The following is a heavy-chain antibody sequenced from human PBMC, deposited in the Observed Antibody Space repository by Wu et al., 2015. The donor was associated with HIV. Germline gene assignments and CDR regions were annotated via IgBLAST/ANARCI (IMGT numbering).Heavy chain of an antibody. J-gene: IGHJ4*02. Sequence: QVQLVQSGAEVKKPGSSVKVSCKASGGTFSSYAISWVRQAPGQGLEWMGGIIPIFGTANYAQKFQGRVTITTDESTSTAYMELSSLRSEDTAVYYCARGSLQGSTTLYYFDYWGQGNAGHRLL. V-gene: IGHV1-69*05. CDR1: GGTFSSYA. D-gene: IGHD1-26*01. CDR3: ARGSLQGSTTLYYFDY. CDR2: IIPIFGTA.